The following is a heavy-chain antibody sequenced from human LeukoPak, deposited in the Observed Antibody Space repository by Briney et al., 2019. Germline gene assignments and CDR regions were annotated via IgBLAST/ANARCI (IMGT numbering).Heavy chain of an antibody. CDR3: ARLRAAAGLYYFDY. CDR2: IYHSGST. J-gene: IGHJ4*02. D-gene: IGHD6-13*01. Sequence: SETLSLTCAVSGDSISSYNWWSWVRQPPGKGLEWIGEIYHSGSTNYNPSLKSRVTISVDKSKNQFSLKLNSVTAADTAVYYCARLRAAAGLYYFDYWGQGPLVTVSS. CDR1: GDSISSYNW. V-gene: IGHV4-4*02.